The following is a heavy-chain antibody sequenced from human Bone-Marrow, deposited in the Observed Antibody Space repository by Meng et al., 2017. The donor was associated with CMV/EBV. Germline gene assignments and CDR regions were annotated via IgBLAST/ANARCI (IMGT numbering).Heavy chain of an antibody. D-gene: IGHD4-17*01. CDR3: ASRDDYGTFGD. Sequence: SETLSLTCTVSIASISSYYWSWIRQPPGKGLEWIGYIYYNGGTNYNPSLKSRVTISVDTSKNQFSLKLNSVTAADTAVYYCASRDDYGTFGDWGPGTLVTVSS. J-gene: IGHJ4*02. CDR1: IASISSYY. CDR2: IYYNGGT. V-gene: IGHV4-59*01.